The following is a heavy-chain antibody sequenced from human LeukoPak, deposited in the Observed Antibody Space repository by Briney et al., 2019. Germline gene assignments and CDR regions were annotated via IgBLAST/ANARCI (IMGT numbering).Heavy chain of an antibody. CDR3: SKDTAIGKYCTNGVCPPCDF. J-gene: IGHJ4*02. CDR2: ISDSGDYT. Sequence: PGGSPRLSCSGAAFTCSSYAMSWGLQAPGQGLEGGSVISDSGDYTSYADSSMGGFTISRANSRIRPYLQLFSRRTEATAANYCSKDTAIGKYCTNGVCPPCDFWGQGTLVTVSS. V-gene: IGHV3-23*01. CDR1: AFTCSSYA. D-gene: IGHD2-8*01.